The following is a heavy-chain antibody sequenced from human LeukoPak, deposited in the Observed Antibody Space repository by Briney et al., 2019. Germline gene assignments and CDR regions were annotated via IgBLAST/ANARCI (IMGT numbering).Heavy chain of an antibody. J-gene: IGHJ4*02. V-gene: IGHV4-30-4*02. CDR3: ARDHDSSGYYYHRD. D-gene: IGHD3-22*01. CDR1: GGSISSGDYY. CDR2: IYYSGST. Sequence: SDTLSLTCTVSGGSISSGDYYWSWIRQTPGKGLEWIGYIYYSGSTYYNPSLKSRVTISVDTSKNQFSLKLSSVTAADTAVYYCARDHDSSGYYYHRDWGQGTLVTVSS.